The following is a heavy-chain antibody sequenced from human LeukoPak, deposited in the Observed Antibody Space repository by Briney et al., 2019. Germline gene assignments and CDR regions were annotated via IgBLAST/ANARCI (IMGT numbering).Heavy chain of an antibody. D-gene: IGHD2/OR15-2a*01. CDR2: ISISSSTI. Sequence: GGSLRLSCAASGFPFSSYSMNWVRQASGRGLEWVSYISISSSTIYYADSVKGRFTISRDNAKNSLYLQMNSLRAEDTAVYYCARAGNIYYYYMDVWGKGTTVTVSS. CDR1: GFPFSSYS. V-gene: IGHV3-48*01. J-gene: IGHJ6*03. CDR3: ARAGNIYYYYMDV.